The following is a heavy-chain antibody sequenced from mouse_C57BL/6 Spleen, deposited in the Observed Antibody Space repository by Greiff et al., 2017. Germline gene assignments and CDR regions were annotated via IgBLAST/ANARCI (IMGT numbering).Heavy chain of an antibody. CDR1: GYAFTNYL. Sequence: QVQLKQSGAELVRPGTSVKVSCKASGYAFTNYLIEWVKQRPGQGLEWIGVINPGSGGTNYNEKFKGKATLTADKSSSTAYMQLSSLTSEDSAVYFCAREDYYGSSYEYFDVWGTGTTVTVSS. CDR2: INPGSGGT. CDR3: AREDYYGSSYEYFDV. J-gene: IGHJ1*03. D-gene: IGHD1-1*01. V-gene: IGHV1-54*01.